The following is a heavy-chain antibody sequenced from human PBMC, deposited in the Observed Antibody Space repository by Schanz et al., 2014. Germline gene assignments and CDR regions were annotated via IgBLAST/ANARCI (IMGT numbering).Heavy chain of an antibody. CDR3: ARSAGRDFWSGYYTRFDY. J-gene: IGHJ4*02. Sequence: QVHLVQSGAEVKRPGASVKVSCKASEYSFTSYSMHWVRQAPGQGLEWMGWISAYNGNTKYPQKLQGRVTMTADTSTNTAYMELRSLRSDDTAVYYCARSAGRDFWSGYYTRFDYWGQGTLVTVSS. CDR2: ISAYNGNT. V-gene: IGHV1-18*01. CDR1: EYSFTSYS. D-gene: IGHD3-3*01.